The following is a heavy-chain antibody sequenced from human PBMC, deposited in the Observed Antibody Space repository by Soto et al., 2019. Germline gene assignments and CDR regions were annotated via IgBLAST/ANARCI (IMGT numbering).Heavy chain of an antibody. Sequence: GGSLRLFCADSGFTLSRFAMPWVRPAPGKGLEWVAVISYDGSNKYYADSVKGRFTISRDNSKNTLYLQMNSLRAEDTAVYYCARDFDSSGYYGYYFDYWGQGTLVTVSS. D-gene: IGHD3-22*01. CDR2: ISYDGSNK. V-gene: IGHV3-30-3*01. J-gene: IGHJ4*02. CDR3: ARDFDSSGYYGYYFDY. CDR1: GFTLSRFA.